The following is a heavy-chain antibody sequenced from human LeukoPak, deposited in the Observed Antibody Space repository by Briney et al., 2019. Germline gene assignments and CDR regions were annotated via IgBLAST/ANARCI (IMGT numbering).Heavy chain of an antibody. D-gene: IGHD3-22*01. Sequence: ASVKVSCKASGYTFTSYAMHWVRQAPGQRLEWMGWINAGNGNTKYSQKFQGRVTITRDTSASTAYMELSSLRSEDTAVYYCAGYRYYYDSSGYYHFDYWGQGTLVTVSS. J-gene: IGHJ4*02. CDR1: GYTFTSYA. CDR3: AGYRYYYDSSGYYHFDY. V-gene: IGHV1-3*01. CDR2: INAGNGNT.